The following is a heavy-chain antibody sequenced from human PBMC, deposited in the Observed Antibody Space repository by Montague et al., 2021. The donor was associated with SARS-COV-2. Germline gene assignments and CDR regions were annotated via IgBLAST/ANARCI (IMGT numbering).Heavy chain of an antibody. V-gene: IGHV4-4*07. J-gene: IGHJ4*02. CDR3: ATQEDPSGWIPGPFDF. CDR1: GGSISSYY. CDR2: IYGSGST. D-gene: IGHD6-19*01. Sequence: SETLSLTCSVSGGSISSYYWSWIRQPAGKGLEWIGRIYGSGSTNYNSSLKSRVFISVDTSKNQLSLTLTSVTAADTAVYYCATQEDPSGWIPGPFDFWGQGTLLSVSS.